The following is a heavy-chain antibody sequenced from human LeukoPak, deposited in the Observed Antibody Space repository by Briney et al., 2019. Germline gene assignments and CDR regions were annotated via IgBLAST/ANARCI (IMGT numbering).Heavy chain of an antibody. CDR2: IYYSGST. CDR3: ARRVRVPAARAFDI. V-gene: IGHV4-59*01. J-gene: IGHJ3*02. CDR1: GGSISSYY. D-gene: IGHD2-2*01. Sequence: SETLSLTCTVSGGSISSYYWSWIRQPPGKGLEWVGYIYYSGSTNYNPSLKSRVTISVDTSKNQFSLKLSSVTAADTAVYYCARRVRVPAARAFDIWGQGTMVTVSS.